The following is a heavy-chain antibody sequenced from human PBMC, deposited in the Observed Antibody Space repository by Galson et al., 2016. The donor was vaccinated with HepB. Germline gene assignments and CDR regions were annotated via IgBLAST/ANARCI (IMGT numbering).Heavy chain of an antibody. Sequence: SVKVSCKASGYTFTSYYMHWVRQAPGQGPEWMGIINPSGGSTSYAQKFQGRVTMTRDTSTSTVYMELSSLRSENAAVYYCARDRRVDSSSWHPFDYWGQGTLVTVSS. CDR3: ARDRRVDSSSWHPFDY. CDR2: INPSGGST. V-gene: IGHV1-46*01. CDR1: GYTFTSYY. J-gene: IGHJ4*02. D-gene: IGHD3-22*01.